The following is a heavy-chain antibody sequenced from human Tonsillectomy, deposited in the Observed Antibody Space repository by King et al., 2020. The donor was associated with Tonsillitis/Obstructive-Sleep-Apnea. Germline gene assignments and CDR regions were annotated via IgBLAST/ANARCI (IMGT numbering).Heavy chain of an antibody. D-gene: IGHD3-22*01. Sequence: QLVGSGGGLVKPGGSLRLSCAASGFTFSSYSMNWGRQAPGEGLEGGSSISSSSSYIYYADSVKGRFTISRDNAKNSLYLQMNSLRAEDTAVYYCARDGYDSSGYYLFDYWGQGTLVTVSS. CDR3: ARDGYDSSGYYLFDY. CDR1: GFTFSSYS. CDR2: ISSSSSYI. V-gene: IGHV3-21*01. J-gene: IGHJ4*02.